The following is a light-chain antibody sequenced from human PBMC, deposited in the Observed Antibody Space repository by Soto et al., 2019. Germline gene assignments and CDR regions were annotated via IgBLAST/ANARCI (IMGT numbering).Light chain of an antibody. Sequence: EIVMTQSPATLSVSPGERATLSCRASQNVRTNLVWYQQRPGQPPRLLIYGASIRATGIPARFSGSGSGTEFTLTISSLQSEDFALYFCQQCNNWPPVFGPGTKVDV. CDR2: GAS. CDR1: QNVRTN. J-gene: IGKJ3*01. CDR3: QQCNNWPPV. V-gene: IGKV3-15*01.